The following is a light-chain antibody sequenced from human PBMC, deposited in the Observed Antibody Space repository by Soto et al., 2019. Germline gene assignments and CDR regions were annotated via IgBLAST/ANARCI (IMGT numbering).Light chain of an antibody. J-gene: IGLJ1*01. CDR1: SSNIGTSS. CDR3: AAWDDSLNGHV. Sequence: YVVAQAHSASGTPGQRGTIFCSGSSSNIGTSSVHWFQQLPGTAPKLLISTTNQRPSGVPERFSGSKSGTSASLAISGLQSEDEADYYCAAWDDSLNGHVFGTGTKVTVL. V-gene: IGLV1-44*01. CDR2: TTN.